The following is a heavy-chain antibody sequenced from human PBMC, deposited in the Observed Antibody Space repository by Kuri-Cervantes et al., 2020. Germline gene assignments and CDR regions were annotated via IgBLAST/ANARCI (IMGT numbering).Heavy chain of an antibody. CDR1: GGTFSSYA. Sequence: SVKVSCKASGGTFSSYAISWVRQAPGQGLEWMGGIIPIFGTADYAQKFQGRVTITADKSTSTAYMELSSLRSEDTAVYYCASVSTGTPSYYYYMDVWGKGTTVTVSS. CDR3: ASVSTGTPSYYYYMDV. V-gene: IGHV1-69*06. D-gene: IGHD1-1*01. J-gene: IGHJ6*03. CDR2: IIPIFGTA.